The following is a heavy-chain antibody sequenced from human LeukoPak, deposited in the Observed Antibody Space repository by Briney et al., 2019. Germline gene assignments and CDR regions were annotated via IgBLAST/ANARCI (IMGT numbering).Heavy chain of an antibody. CDR3: ARGLAAAYFDY. CDR2: IYYSGST. D-gene: IGHD6-13*01. J-gene: IGHJ4*02. V-gene: IGHV4-4*07. Sequence: SETLSLTCTVSGVSFSTYYWTWIRQPAGKGLEWIGRIYYSGSTNYNPSLKSRVTISVDTSKNQFSLKLSSVTAADTAVYYCARGLAAAYFDYWGQGTLVTVSS. CDR1: GVSFSTYY.